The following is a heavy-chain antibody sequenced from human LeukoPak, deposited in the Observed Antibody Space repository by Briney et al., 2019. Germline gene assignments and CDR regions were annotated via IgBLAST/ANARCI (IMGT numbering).Heavy chain of an antibody. D-gene: IGHD2-2*01. CDR2: ISSGSSYI. J-gene: IGHJ4*02. V-gene: IGHV3-21*06. CDR3: VRGYCSSTSCCPDY. Sequence: GGSLRLSCAASGFSFSGYSMNWVRQAPGKGLEWVSSISSGSSYIYFADSVKGRFTISRDNAKNSLYLQMNSLRAEDTAVYYCVRGYCSSTSCCPDYWGQGTLVTVSS. CDR1: GFSFSGYS.